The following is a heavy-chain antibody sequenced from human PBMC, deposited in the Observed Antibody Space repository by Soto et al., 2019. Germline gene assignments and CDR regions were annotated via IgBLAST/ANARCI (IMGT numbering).Heavy chain of an antibody. Sequence: SETLSLTCTVSGGSISNFYWSWIRQPPGKGLEWIGYIYYSGSTNYNPSLKSRVTISVDTSKNQFSLKLSSVTAADTAVYYCARDQVTIFGVVPTGWFDPWGQGTLVTVSS. CDR2: IYYSGST. D-gene: IGHD3-3*01. CDR3: ARDQVTIFGVVPTGWFDP. CDR1: GGSISNFY. V-gene: IGHV4-59*01. J-gene: IGHJ5*02.